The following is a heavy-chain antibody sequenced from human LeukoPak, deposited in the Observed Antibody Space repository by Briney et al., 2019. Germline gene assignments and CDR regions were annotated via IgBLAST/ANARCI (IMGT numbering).Heavy chain of an antibody. Sequence: SDTVSHQASRGSFSSYSIRWLRPAPARGVEGMGGIIPIFCKANYAQKFQGRVTITTDESTSTAYMELSSLRSEDTAVYYCASTGVYCTNGVCYKEFYYYYMDVWGKGTTVTVSS. J-gene: IGHJ6*03. V-gene: IGHV1-69*05. D-gene: IGHD2-8*01. CDR1: RGSFSSYS. CDR3: ASTGVYCTNGVCYKEFYYYYMDV. CDR2: IIPIFCKA.